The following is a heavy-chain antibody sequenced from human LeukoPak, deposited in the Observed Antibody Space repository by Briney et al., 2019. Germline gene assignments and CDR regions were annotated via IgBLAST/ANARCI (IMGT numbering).Heavy chain of an antibody. V-gene: IGHV3-53*01. Sequence: GGSLRLSCAASGFTVSSNYMSWVRQAPGKGLEWVSVIYSGGSTYYADSVKGRFTISRDNSKNTLYLQMNGLRADDTAVYYCARETPSPSGSYGPGAFDIWGQGTMVTVSS. CDR2: IYSGGST. J-gene: IGHJ3*02. D-gene: IGHD1-26*01. CDR3: ARETPSPSGSYGPGAFDI. CDR1: GFTVSSNY.